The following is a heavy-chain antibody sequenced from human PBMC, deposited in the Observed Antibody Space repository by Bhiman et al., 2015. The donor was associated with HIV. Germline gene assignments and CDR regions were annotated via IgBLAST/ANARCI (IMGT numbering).Heavy chain of an antibody. D-gene: IGHD2-15*01. V-gene: IGHV3-7*01. J-gene: IGHJ4*02. CDR2: INQDGTER. Sequence: EVQLVESGGGLVQPGGSLRLSCAASGFTFSNYWMTWVRQAPGKGLEWVANINQDGTERYYVESVKGRFTISRDNAKNSVYLQMNSLRAEDTALYYCATVGAAATIPVYWGQGTLVTVSS. CDR3: ATVGAAATIPVY. CDR1: GFTFSNYW.